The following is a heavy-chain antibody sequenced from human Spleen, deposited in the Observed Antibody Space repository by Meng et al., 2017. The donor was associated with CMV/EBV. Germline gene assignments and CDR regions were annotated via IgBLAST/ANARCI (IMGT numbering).Heavy chain of an antibody. Sequence: ASVKVSCKASGYTFTSYYMHWVRQAPGQGLEWMGIINPSGGSTSYAQNFQGRVTMTRDTSTSTVYMELSSLRSEDTAVYYCAREATRYYGDRRWFDSWGQGTLVTVSS. D-gene: IGHD4-17*01. V-gene: IGHV1-46*01. CDR1: GYTFTSYY. CDR3: AREATRYYGDRRWFDS. J-gene: IGHJ5*01. CDR2: INPSGGST.